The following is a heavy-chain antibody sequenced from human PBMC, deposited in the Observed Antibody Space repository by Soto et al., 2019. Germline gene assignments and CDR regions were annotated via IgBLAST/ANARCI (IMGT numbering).Heavy chain of an antibody. CDR2: IYYSGST. CDR3: ARDPGSGSYYGWFDP. D-gene: IGHD3-10*01. J-gene: IGHJ5*02. V-gene: IGHV4-39*07. Sequence: ASETLSLTCTVSGGSISSSGYYWGWIRQPPGKGLEWIGSIYYSGSTYYNPSLKSRVTISVDTSKNQFSLRLSSVTAADTAVYYCARDPGSGSYYGWFDPWGQGTLVTVSS. CDR1: GGSISSSGYY.